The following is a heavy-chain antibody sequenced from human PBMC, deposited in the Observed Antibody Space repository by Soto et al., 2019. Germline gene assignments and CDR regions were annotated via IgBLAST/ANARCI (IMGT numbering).Heavy chain of an antibody. CDR2: VYYTGST. D-gene: IGHD6-19*01. J-gene: IGHJ4*02. CDR1: GGSISGSY. Sequence: SETLSLTCSVSGGSISGSYWSWIRQSPGKGLEWLGYVYYTGSTNYSPSLRSRASISVDTSKNEFSLRLSSVTAADTAVYFCARSVAVPGAHIDYWGQGTQVTAPQ. CDR3: ARSVAVPGAHIDY. V-gene: IGHV4-59*01.